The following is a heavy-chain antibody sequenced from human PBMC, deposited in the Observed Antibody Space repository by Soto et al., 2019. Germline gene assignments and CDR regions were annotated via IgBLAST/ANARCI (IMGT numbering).Heavy chain of an antibody. CDR1: GYTFTSYG. J-gene: IGHJ5*02. Sequence: ASVKVSCKASGYTFTSYGISWVRQAPGQGLEWMGWISAYNGNTNYAQKLQGRVTMTTDTSTSTAYMELRSLRFDDTAVYYCARVSQRLFIIAAAVNWFDPWGQGTLVTVSS. CDR3: ARVSQRLFIIAAAVNWFDP. CDR2: ISAYNGNT. D-gene: IGHD6-13*01. V-gene: IGHV1-18*01.